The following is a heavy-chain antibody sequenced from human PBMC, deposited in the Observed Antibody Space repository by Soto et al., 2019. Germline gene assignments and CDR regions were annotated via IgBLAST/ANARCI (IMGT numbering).Heavy chain of an antibody. V-gene: IGHV3-66*01. CDR1: GFTVSSNY. CDR3: SLDKPRNQFSLKLTSVTAADTSVYYCAGLYPYESSGYHLNY. J-gene: IGHJ4*02. D-gene: IGHD1-26*01. Sequence: GGSLRLSWAASGFTVSSNYMSWVRQAPGKGLEWVSVIYSGGSTYYADSVKGRFTISRDNSKNTLYLGNTYYNSSLGNRVFISLDKPRNQFSLKLTSVTAADTSVYYCAGLYPYESSGYHLNYWGQRTLVTVSS. CDR2: IYSGGST.